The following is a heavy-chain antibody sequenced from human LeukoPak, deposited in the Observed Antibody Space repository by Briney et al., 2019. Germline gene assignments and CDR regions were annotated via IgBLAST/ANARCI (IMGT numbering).Heavy chain of an antibody. D-gene: IGHD5-18*01. CDR1: GFTFSSYS. Sequence: GGSLRLSCAASGFTFSSYSMNWVRQAPGKGLEWVSSISSSSSSYIYYADSVKGRFTISRDNAKNSLYLQMNSLRAEDTAVNYCARDSGYSYGYFYWGQGTLVTVSS. CDR2: ISSSSSSYI. CDR3: ARDSGYSYGYFY. V-gene: IGHV3-21*01. J-gene: IGHJ4*02.